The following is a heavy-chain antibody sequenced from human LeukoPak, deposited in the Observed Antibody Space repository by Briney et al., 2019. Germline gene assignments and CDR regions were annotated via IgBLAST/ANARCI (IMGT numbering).Heavy chain of an antibody. CDR2: IYYSGST. J-gene: IGHJ5*02. CDR1: GGSISDYY. Sequence: PSETLSLTCTVSGGSISDYYWSWIRQPAGKGLEWIGSIYYSGSTYYNPSLKSRVTISVDTSKNQFSLKLSSVTAADTAVYYCARAGYYYGSGSYSNWFDPWGQGTLVTVSS. CDR3: ARAGYYYGSGSYSNWFDP. D-gene: IGHD3-10*01. V-gene: IGHV4-4*07.